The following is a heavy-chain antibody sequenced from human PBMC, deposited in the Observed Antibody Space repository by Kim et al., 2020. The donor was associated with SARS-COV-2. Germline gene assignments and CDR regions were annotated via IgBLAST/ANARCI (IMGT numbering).Heavy chain of an antibody. CDR3: AREGDGSGWYHPFGCGKDV. J-gene: IGHJ6*01. V-gene: IGHV3-21*01. Sequence: GGSLRLSCAASGFTFSSYSMNWVRQAPGKGLEWVSSISSSSSYIYYADSVKGRFTISRDNAKNSLYLQMNSLRAEDTAVYYCAREGDGSGWYHPFGCGKDVWGQGTTVTDSS. CDR2: ISSSSSYI. CDR1: GFTFSSYS. D-gene: IGHD6-19*01.